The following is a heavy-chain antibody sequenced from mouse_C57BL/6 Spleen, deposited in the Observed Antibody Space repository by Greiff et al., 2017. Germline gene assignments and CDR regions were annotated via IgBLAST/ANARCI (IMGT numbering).Heavy chain of an antibody. D-gene: IGHD1-1*01. CDR2: IRNKANNHAT. CDR3: TRRNYYGSSGWYFDV. J-gene: IGHJ1*03. CDR1: GFTFSDAW. Sequence: EVQGVESGGGLVQPGGSMKLSCAASGFTFSDAWMDWVRQSPEKGLEWVAEIRNKANNHATYYAESVKGRFTISRDDSKSSVYLQMNSLRAEDTGIYYCTRRNYYGSSGWYFDVWGTGTTVTVSS. V-gene: IGHV6-6*01.